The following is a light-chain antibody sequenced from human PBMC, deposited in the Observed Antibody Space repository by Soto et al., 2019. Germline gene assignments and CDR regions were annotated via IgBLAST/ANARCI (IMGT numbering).Light chain of an antibody. CDR3: TAWDDSLSGHWV. CDR1: SSNIGSKY. Sequence: QSVLTQPPSASGTPGQRVTISCSGSSSNIGSKYVYWYQQLPGTAPKHLISRSNQRPSGVPDRFSGSKSGTSASLSMSGLRAGDEVDYYCTAWDDSLSGHWVFGEATKLTVL. CDR2: RSN. J-gene: IGLJ3*02. V-gene: IGLV1-47*01.